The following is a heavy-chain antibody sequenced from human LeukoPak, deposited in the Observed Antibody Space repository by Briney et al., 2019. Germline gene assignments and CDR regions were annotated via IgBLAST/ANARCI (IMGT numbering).Heavy chain of an antibody. CDR3: AKDAAGDSSGWSNFDY. V-gene: IGHV3-9*01. CDR2: ISWNSGSI. Sequence: ALRLSCAASGFTFDDYAMHWVRQAPGKGLEWVSGISWNSGSIGYADSVKGRFTISRDNAKNSLYLQMNSLRAEDTALYYCAKDAAGDSSGWSNFDYWGQGTLVTVSS. CDR1: GFTFDDYA. D-gene: IGHD6-19*01. J-gene: IGHJ4*02.